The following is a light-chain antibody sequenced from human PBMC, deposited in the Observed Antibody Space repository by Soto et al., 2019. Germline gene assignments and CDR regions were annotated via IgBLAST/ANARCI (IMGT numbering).Light chain of an antibody. V-gene: IGKV1-33*01. CDR2: DAS. CDR1: HDVSWN. CDR3: HQYSSMLS. Sequence: DIQMTQSPSSLSASVGDRVTIACQSSHDVSWNLNWFQQKPGEAPKLLLYDASNLERGVPSRFSGSGSGTDFTLTISSLQPEAVATYYCHQYSSMLSFGGGNEVDLK. J-gene: IGKJ4*01.